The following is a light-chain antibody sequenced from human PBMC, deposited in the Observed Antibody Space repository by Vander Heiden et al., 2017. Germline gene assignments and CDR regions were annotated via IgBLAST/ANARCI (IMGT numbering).Light chain of an antibody. J-gene: IGLJ1*01. CDR2: DDT. CDR1: NIGSLP. V-gene: IGLV3-21*02. Sequence: SYVLTQPPSVSVAPGQTASVTCGGDNIGSLPVHWYQRKPGQAPVLVVYDDTHRPSGIPERFSGSNSRNTATLTISRVEAGDEADYYCQVWDSDSDHFVFGTGTKVTVL. CDR3: QVWDSDSDHFV.